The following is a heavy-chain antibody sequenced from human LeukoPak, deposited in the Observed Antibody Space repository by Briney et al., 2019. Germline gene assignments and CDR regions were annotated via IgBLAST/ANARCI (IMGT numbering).Heavy chain of an antibody. D-gene: IGHD5-24*01. Sequence: GGSLRLSCAASGFTFSSYSMNWVRQAPGKGLEWVSSISSSGSYIYYADSVKGRFTISRDNAKNSLYLQMNSLRAEDTAVYYCAKVESRWRWLQSALGYWGQGTLVTVSS. CDR2: ISSSGSYI. CDR3: AKVESRWRWLQSALGY. CDR1: GFTFSSYS. J-gene: IGHJ4*02. V-gene: IGHV3-21*04.